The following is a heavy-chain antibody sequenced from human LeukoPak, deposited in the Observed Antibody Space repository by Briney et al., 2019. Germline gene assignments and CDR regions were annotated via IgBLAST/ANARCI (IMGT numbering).Heavy chain of an antibody. J-gene: IGHJ4*02. V-gene: IGHV4-59*12. Sequence: PSETLSLTCTVSGGSISSYYWSWIRQPPGKGLEWIGYIYYSGSTNYNPSLKSRVTISVDTSKNQFSLKLSSVTAADTAVYYCARRHQSLLYSSSSWNYWGQGTLVTVSS. CDR3: ARRHQSLLYSSSSWNY. D-gene: IGHD6-6*01. CDR1: GGSISSYY. CDR2: IYYSGST.